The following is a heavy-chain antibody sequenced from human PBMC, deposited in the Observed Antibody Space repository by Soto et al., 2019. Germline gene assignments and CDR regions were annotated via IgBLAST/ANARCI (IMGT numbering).Heavy chain of an antibody. J-gene: IGHJ4*02. V-gene: IGHV1-18*01. CDR3: ARGRYGDY. CDR1: GYTFTSYG. Sequence: QVHLVQSGAEVKKPGASVKVSCKASGYTFTSYGITWLRQAPGQGLEWRGWISAHNGNTDYAQKLQARVIVNRDTSTSTAYMVMRGLRTNDTAVYYCARGRYGDYWGQGALVTVSS. D-gene: IGHD1-1*01. CDR2: ISAHNGNT.